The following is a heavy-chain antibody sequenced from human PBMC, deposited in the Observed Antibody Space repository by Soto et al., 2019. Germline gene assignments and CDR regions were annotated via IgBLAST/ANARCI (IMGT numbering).Heavy chain of an antibody. CDR2: ISGSGGST. D-gene: IGHD3-3*01. CDR1: GFTFSNYD. Sequence: PGGSLRLSCAASGFTFSNYDMSWVRQAPGKGLEWVSAISGSGGSTYYADSVMGRFTISRDNSKNTLYLQMNSLRAEDTAVYYCAKDSDFWSGYYYFDYWGQGTLVTVSS. V-gene: IGHV3-23*01. CDR3: AKDSDFWSGYYYFDY. J-gene: IGHJ4*02.